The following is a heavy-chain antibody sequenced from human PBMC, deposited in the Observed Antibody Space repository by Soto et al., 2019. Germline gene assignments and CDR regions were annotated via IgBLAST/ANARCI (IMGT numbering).Heavy chain of an antibody. CDR3: ARDRYSGVPTFFFDS. Sequence: ASVKVSCKASGYTFTTYAMHWVRQAPGQRLEWMGWINAGNGNTKYSQKFQGRVTITRDTSASTAYMELSSLRSEDTAVYYCARDRYSGVPTFFFDSWSQGALVSVSS. CDR1: GYTFTTYA. D-gene: IGHD3-16*02. V-gene: IGHV1-3*01. CDR2: INAGNGNT. J-gene: IGHJ4*02.